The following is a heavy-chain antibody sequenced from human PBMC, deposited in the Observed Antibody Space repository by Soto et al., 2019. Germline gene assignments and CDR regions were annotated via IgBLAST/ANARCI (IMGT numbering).Heavy chain of an antibody. Sequence: YIIWVRQAPGKGLQWVGRIQTKRQNYITQYATALEGRFSISRDDSENSLYLQVNRLKTEDTAVYFCTCIRAPFRYWGPGPLVTVYS. J-gene: IGHJ4*02. V-gene: IGHV3-72*01. D-gene: IGHD2-21*01. CDR1: Y. CDR2: IQTKRQNYIT. CDR3: TCIRAPFRY.